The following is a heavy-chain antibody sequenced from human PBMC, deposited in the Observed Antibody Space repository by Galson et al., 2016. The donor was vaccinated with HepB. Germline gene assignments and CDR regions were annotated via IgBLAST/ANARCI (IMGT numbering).Heavy chain of an antibody. CDR2: ISYDGSNK. J-gene: IGHJ6*04. Sequence: SLRLSCAASEFAFSSYGMHWVRQAPGKGLEWVAVISYDGSNKYYADSVKGRFTISRDNSKNTVYLQMNSLRAEDTAVYYCAKDRGDAYYYGMDGWGKGTTVTVSS. CDR3: AKDRGDAYYYGMDG. D-gene: IGHD5-24*01. V-gene: IGHV3-30*18. CDR1: EFAFSSYG.